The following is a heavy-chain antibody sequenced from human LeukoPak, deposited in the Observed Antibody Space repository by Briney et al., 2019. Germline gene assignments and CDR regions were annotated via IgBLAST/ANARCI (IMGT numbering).Heavy chain of an antibody. D-gene: IGHD5-24*01. CDR2: VNSDGSGT. CDR3: ARDGVATIDLEY. Sequence: GGSLRLSCAASGFTFSSCWMHWVRQAPGKGLVWVSRVNSDGSGTSCADSVKGRFTISRDNAKNTLYLQMNSLRAEDTAVYYCARDGVATIDLEYWGQGTLVTVSS. J-gene: IGHJ4*02. V-gene: IGHV3-74*01. CDR1: GFTFSSCW.